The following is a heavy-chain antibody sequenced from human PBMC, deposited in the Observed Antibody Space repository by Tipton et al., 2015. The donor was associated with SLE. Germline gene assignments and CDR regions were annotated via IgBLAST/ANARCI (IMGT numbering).Heavy chain of an antibody. CDR2: IKGAGTFT. CDR3: ARDVYSSDSSGYSHFDH. CDR1: GFTLSDYY. J-gene: IGHJ4*02. D-gene: IGHD3-22*01. V-gene: IGHV3-11*04. Sequence: SLRLSCAVSGFTLSDYYLSWLRQAPGKGLEWISYIKGAGTFTYYADSVKGRFTASGDNAKNSVYLQMNSLRTEDTAVYYCARDVYSSDSSGYSHFDHWGQGILVTVSS.